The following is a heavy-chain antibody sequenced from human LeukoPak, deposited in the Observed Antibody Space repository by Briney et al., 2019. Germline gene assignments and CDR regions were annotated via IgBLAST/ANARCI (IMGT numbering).Heavy chain of an antibody. V-gene: IGHV3-7*01. CDR1: GFTFSSYW. D-gene: IGHD2-15*01. CDR3: ARGYCSGGSCYSFDY. CDR2: IKQDGSEK. J-gene: IGHJ4*02. Sequence: GGSLGLSCAASGFTFSSYWMSWVRQAPGKGLEWVANIKQDGSEKYYVDSVKGRFTISRDNAKNSLYLQMNSLRAEDTAVYYCARGYCSGGSCYSFDYWGQGTLVTVSS.